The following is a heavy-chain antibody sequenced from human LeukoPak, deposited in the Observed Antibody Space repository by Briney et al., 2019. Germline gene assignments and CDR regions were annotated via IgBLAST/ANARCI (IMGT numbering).Heavy chain of an antibody. V-gene: IGHV4-38-2*02. D-gene: IGHD2-15*01. J-gene: IGHJ4*02. CDR2: IFHSGGV. Sequence: SETLSLTCIVSGYSIISDYFWGWVRQPPGKGPEWIGSIFHSGGVFYNPSLRSRVTLSIEPSKNRFSLELTSVTAADTAIYYCARVVASTSIDSWGQGTLVTVSS. CDR3: ARVVASTSIDS. CDR1: GYSIISDYF.